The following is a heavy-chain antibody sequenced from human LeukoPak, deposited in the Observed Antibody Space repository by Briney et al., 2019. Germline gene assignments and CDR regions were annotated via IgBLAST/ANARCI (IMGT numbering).Heavy chain of an antibody. CDR1: GFTFSSYA. Sequence: GGSLRLSCAASGFTFSSYAMTWVRRAPGKGLEWVSTIEFGGAMTHYADSVKGRFTISRDTSKSTLFLQMTNLRVEDTAVYYCAKPLGGSYLFDLWGPGTLVIVSS. V-gene: IGHV3-23*01. J-gene: IGHJ4*02. CDR3: AKPLGGSYLFDL. D-gene: IGHD1-26*01. CDR2: IEFGGAMT.